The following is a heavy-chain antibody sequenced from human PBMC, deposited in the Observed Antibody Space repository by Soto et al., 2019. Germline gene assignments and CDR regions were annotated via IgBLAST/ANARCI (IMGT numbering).Heavy chain of an antibody. Sequence: QEQLVQSGAEVKKPGASLKVSCKASGYTFTDYYIHWVRQAPGQWLEGVGWINPDSGGTNLAQRFQGRVTMTSDTSITTAYMELSSLRSDDTAVYYCAIRTGQLAIISEFDGDWFFEVWGRGTLVTVSS. J-gene: IGHJ2*01. V-gene: IGHV1-2*02. CDR1: GYTFTDYY. D-gene: IGHD2-2*01. CDR2: INPDSGGT. CDR3: AIRTGQLAIISEFDGDWFFEV.